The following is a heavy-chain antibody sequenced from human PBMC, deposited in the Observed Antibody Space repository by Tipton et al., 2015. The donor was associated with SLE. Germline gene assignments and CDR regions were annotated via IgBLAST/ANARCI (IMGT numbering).Heavy chain of an antibody. J-gene: IGHJ4*02. CDR2: IFASGST. Sequence: TLSLTCAVSGGSINGGSFYWGWIRQPAGKGLEWIGQIFASGSTGYNPSLQSRVTISLDTSKNQFSLRLSSVTAADTAVYYCARGFGGSYSDFWGQGTLVTVSS. CDR1: GGSINGGSFY. D-gene: IGHD1-26*01. CDR3: ARGFGGSYSDF. V-gene: IGHV4-61*09.